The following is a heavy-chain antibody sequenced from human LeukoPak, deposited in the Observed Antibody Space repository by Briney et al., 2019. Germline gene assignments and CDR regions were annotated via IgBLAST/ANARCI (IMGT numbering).Heavy chain of an antibody. J-gene: IGHJ4*02. CDR2: INPNSGGT. CDR1: GYTFTGYY. V-gene: IGHV1-2*02. Sequence: ASVKVSCKASGYTFTGYYMHWVRQAPGQGLEWMGWINPNSGGTNYAQKFQGRVTMTRDTSISTAYMELSRLRSDDTAVYCCARGQRKWQRRDGLFDDWGQGTLVTVSS. CDR3: ARGQRKWQRRDGLFDD. D-gene: IGHD5-12*01.